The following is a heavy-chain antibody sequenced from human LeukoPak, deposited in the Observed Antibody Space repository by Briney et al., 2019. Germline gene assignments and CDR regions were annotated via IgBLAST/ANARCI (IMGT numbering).Heavy chain of an antibody. CDR2: IHYSGST. V-gene: IGHV4-59*08. J-gene: IGHJ6*03. CDR3: ASFYCSGGSCYQYFSYYYMDV. D-gene: IGHD2-15*01. Sequence: SETLSLTCNVSGGSMNRNYWSWIRQPPGKGLEWIGYIHYSGSTNYNPSLKSRVTITEDTSKNQFSLKLNSVTAADTAVYYCASFYCSGGSCYQYFSYYYMDVWGKGTTVTISS. CDR1: GGSMNRNY.